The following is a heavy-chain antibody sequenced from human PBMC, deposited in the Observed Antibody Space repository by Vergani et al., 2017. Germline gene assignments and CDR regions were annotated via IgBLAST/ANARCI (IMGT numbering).Heavy chain of an antibody. J-gene: IGHJ5*02. Sequence: EVQLLESGGGLVQPGGSLRLSCAASGFTFSSYAMSWVRQAPGKGLEWVSVIYSGGSSTYYADSVKGRFTISRDNSKNTLYLQMNSLRAEDTAVYYCAKEDMGALWFDPWGQGTLVTVSS. D-gene: IGHD1-26*01. CDR1: GFTFSSYA. V-gene: IGHV3-23*03. CDR2: IYSGGSST. CDR3: AKEDMGALWFDP.